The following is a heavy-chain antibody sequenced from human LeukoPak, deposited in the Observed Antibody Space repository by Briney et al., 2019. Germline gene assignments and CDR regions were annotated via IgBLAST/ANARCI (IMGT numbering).Heavy chain of an antibody. V-gene: IGHV1-18*01. D-gene: IGHD3-3*01. CDR2: ISAYNGNT. CDR3: QRITIFGVVIDFDY. Sequence: ASVKVSCKASGYTFISYGISWVRQAPGQGLEWMGWISAYNGNTNYAQKFQGRVTMTTDTSTSTAYMEVRSLRSDDTAIYYCQRITIFGVVIDFDYWGQGTLVTVSS. J-gene: IGHJ4*02. CDR1: GYTFISYG.